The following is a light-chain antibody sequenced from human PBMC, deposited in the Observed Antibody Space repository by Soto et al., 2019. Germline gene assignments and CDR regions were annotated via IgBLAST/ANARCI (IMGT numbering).Light chain of an antibody. J-gene: IGLJ3*02. CDR2: DVS. Sequence: QSVLTQPRSVSGPPGQSVSISCSGTSSDVGTYNYVSWYQQHPGKAPKLMIYDVSKRPSGVPDRFSGSKSGNTASLTISGLQAEDEADYYCTSFTTTNIWVFGGGTKLTVL. CDR1: SSDVGTYNY. V-gene: IGLV2-11*01. CDR3: TSFTTTNIWV.